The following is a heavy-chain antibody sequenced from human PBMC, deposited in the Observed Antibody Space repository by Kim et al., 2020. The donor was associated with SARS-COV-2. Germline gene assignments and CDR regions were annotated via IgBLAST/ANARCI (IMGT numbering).Heavy chain of an antibody. D-gene: IGHD3-10*01. CDR3: ARDLYYYGSGEYYGMDV. CDR1: GGSISSGGYY. V-gene: IGHV4-31*03. CDR2: IYYSGST. Sequence: SETLSLTCTVSGGSISSGGYYWSWIRQHPGKGLEWIGYIYYSGSTYYNPSLKSRVTISVDTSKNQFSLKLSSVTAADTAVYYCARDLYYYGSGEYYGMDVWGQGTTVTVSS. J-gene: IGHJ6*02.